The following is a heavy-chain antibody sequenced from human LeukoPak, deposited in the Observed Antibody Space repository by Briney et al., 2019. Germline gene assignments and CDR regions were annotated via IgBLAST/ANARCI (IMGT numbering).Heavy chain of an antibody. Sequence: ASVKVSCKASGYTFTGYYMHWVRQAPGQGLEWMGWINPNSGGTNYAQKSQGRVTMTRDTSISTAYMELSRLRSDDTAVYYCASCPWYCSGGSCYHMNWFDPWGQGTLVTVSS. CDR3: ASCPWYCSGGSCYHMNWFDP. V-gene: IGHV1-2*02. D-gene: IGHD2-15*01. J-gene: IGHJ5*02. CDR2: INPNSGGT. CDR1: GYTFTGYY.